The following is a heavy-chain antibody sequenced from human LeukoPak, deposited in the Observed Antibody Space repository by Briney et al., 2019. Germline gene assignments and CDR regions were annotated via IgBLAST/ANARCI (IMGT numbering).Heavy chain of an antibody. CDR3: ARARGSYSFDY. CDR2: ISSSGSAI. Sequence: SGGSLRLSCAASGFIFSDYYMGWMRQAPGKGLEWVSYISSSGSAIYYADSVKGRFTLSRDNAKNSLYLQMNSLRAEDTAVYYCARARGSYSFDYWGQGTLVTVSS. J-gene: IGHJ4*02. D-gene: IGHD3-10*01. V-gene: IGHV3-11*01. CDR1: GFIFSDYY.